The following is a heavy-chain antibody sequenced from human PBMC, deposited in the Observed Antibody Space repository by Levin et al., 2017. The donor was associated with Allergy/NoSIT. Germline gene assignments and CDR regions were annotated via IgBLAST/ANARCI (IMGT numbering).Heavy chain of an antibody. CDR1: GFTFSSYS. Sequence: GGSLRLSCAASGFTFSSYSMNWVRQAPGKGLEWVSSIGSSSAYIYYADSVKGRFTTSRVNAKNSLYLQLNSLRAEDTAVYYCARDMETYDFWSASDYWGQGTVVTVSS. J-gene: IGHJ4*02. V-gene: IGHV3-21*01. CDR3: ARDMETYDFWSASDY. D-gene: IGHD3-3*01. CDR2: IGSSSAYI.